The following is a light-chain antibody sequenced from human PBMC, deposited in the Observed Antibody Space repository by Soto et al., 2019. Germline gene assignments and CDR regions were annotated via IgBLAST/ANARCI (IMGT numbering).Light chain of an antibody. J-gene: IGLJ3*02. Sequence: NFMLTQPHYISESPGKTVTISCTRSSGSIASNYVQGYQQRPGSSPTTVIYDDNQRPSGVPDRFSGSIDSSSNSASLTISGLKTEDEADYYCQSYDNNNLWVFGGGTKLTVL. CDR3: QSYDNNNLWV. CDR2: DDN. V-gene: IGLV6-57*01. CDR1: SGSIASNY.